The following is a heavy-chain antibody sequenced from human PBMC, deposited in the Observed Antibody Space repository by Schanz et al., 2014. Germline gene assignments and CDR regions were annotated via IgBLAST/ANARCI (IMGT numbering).Heavy chain of an antibody. J-gene: IGHJ6*02. CDR2: ISAYNGDT. V-gene: IGHV1-18*04. Sequence: QVQLVQSGVEVKKPGASVKVSCKASGYTFTSYGINWVRQAPGQGLEWMGWISAYNGDTNYAQKLQGRVTMTTDTSTNTAYMELRSLTSADTAVYYCARFNSGSHSPPYYYYGMDVWGQGTTVTVSS. CDR1: GYTFTSYG. D-gene: IGHD1-26*01. CDR3: ARFNSGSHSPPYYYYGMDV.